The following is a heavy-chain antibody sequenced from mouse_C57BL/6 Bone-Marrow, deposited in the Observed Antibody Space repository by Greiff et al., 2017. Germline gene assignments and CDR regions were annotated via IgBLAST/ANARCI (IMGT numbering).Heavy chain of an antibody. CDR2: IDPEDGDP. CDR1: GFNIKDYY. CDR3: TTDYYGSSYLAWFAY. D-gene: IGHD1-1*01. Sequence: EVQLQQSGAELVRPGASVKLSCTASGFNIKDYYMHWVKQRPEQGLEWIGRIDPEDGDPEYAPKFQGKATMTADTSSNTAYLQLSSLTSEDTAVYYCTTDYYGSSYLAWFAYWGQGTLVTVSA. J-gene: IGHJ3*01. V-gene: IGHV14-1*01.